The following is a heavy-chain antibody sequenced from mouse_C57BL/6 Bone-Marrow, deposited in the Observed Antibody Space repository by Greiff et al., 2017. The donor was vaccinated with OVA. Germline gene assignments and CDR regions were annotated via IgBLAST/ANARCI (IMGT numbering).Heavy chain of an antibody. CDR2: FHPYNDDT. CDR1: GYTFTTYP. Sequence: VMLVESGAELVKPGASVKMSCKASGYTFTTYPIEWMKQNHGKSLEWIGNFHPYNDDTKYNEKFKGKATLTVEKSSSTVYLELSRLTSDDSAVYYCARGGYYGSPWFAYWGQGTLVTVSA. J-gene: IGHJ3*01. CDR3: ARGGYYGSPWFAY. D-gene: IGHD1-1*01. V-gene: IGHV1-47*01.